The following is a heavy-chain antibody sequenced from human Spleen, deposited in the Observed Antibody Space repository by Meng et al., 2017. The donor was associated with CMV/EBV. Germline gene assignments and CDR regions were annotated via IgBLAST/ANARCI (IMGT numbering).Heavy chain of an antibody. CDR2: LNPNSGYT. CDR1: GYTLTDYY. CDR3: ARGVWGGGIDY. Sequence: QVQLVQSGAEVKKPGASVEVSCKASGYTLTDYYIHWVRQAPGQGLEWMGRLNPNSGYTGYAQKFQGRVTMTRDTSISTAYMELSSLRSEDTAVYYCARGVWGGGIDYWGQGTLVTVSS. D-gene: IGHD7-27*01. V-gene: IGHV1-8*02. J-gene: IGHJ4*02.